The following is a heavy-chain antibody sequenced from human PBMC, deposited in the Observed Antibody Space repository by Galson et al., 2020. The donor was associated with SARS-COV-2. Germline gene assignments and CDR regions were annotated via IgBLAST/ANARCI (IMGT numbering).Heavy chain of an antibody. CDR2: ISSSSSYI. D-gene: IGHD3-3*01. CDR1: GFTFSSYS. J-gene: IGHJ6*02. Sequence: GASLKISCAASGFTFSSYSMNWVRQAPGKGLEWVSSISSSSSYIYYADSVKGRFTISRDNAKNSLYLQMNSLRAEDTAVYYCALYFGSYYEGMDVWGQGTTVTVSS. V-gene: IGHV3-21*01. CDR3: ALYFGSYYEGMDV.